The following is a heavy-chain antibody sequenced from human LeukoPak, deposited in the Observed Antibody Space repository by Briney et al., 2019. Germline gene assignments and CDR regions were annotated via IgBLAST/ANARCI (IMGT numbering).Heavy chain of an antibody. CDR2: ISGSGGST. J-gene: IGHJ4*02. Sequence: RGSLRLSCAASGFTFSSYAMSWVRQAPGKGLEWVSAISGSGGSTYYADSVKGRFTISRDNSKNTLYLQMNSLRAEDTAVYYCAKPTPYYYDSSGYLDYWGQGTLVTVSS. CDR3: AKPTPYYYDSSGYLDY. CDR1: GFTFSSYA. V-gene: IGHV3-23*01. D-gene: IGHD3-22*01.